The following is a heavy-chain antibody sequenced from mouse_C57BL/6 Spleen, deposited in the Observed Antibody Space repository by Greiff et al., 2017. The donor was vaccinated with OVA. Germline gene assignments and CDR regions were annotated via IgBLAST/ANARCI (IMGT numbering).Heavy chain of an antibody. J-gene: IGHJ2*01. CDR2: IYPGSGNT. V-gene: IGHV1-76*01. CDR3: ARRGTTRYFDY. Sequence: SGAELVRPGASVKLSCKASGYTFTDYYINWVKQRPGQGLEWIARIYPGSGNTYYNEKFKGKATLTAEKSSSTAYMQLSSLTSEDSAVYFCARRGTTRYFDYWGQGTTLTVSS. D-gene: IGHD1-1*01. CDR1: GYTFTDYY.